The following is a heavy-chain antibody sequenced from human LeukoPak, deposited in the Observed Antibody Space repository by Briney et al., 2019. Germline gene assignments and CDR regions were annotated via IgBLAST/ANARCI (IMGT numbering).Heavy chain of an antibody. J-gene: IGHJ4*02. CDR2: IYTSGST. V-gene: IGHV4-61*02. D-gene: IGHD6-13*01. CDR3: ARGYYSSSWATHFDY. CDR1: GGSISSGSYY. Sequence: SETLSLTCTVSGGSISSGSYYWSWIRQPAGKGLEWIGRIYTSGSTNYNPSLKSRVTISVDTSKNQFSLKLSSVTAADTAVYYCARGYYSSSWATHFDYWGQGTLVTVSS.